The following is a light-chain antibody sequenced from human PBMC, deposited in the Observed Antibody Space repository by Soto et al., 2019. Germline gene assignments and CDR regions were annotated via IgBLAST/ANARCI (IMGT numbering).Light chain of an antibody. Sequence: IEMTQSPASLSASVGDRVTITCRASQTIATYLNWFQHKSGRAPKLLIYTSSSVNSGVSSRFRGSGSGTDFTLTINDVQPEDSATYYCQQSYSSLVTFGAGTK. CDR2: TSS. CDR3: QQSYSSLVT. V-gene: IGKV1-39*01. CDR1: QTIATY. J-gene: IGKJ4*01.